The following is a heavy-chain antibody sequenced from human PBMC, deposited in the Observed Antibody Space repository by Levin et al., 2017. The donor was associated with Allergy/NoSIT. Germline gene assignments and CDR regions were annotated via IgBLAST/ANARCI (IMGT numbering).Heavy chain of an antibody. V-gene: IGHV4-34*01. CDR3: ARYCSGGSCYSGAFDI. CDR1: GGSFSGSY. CDR2: INHSGST. D-gene: IGHD2-15*01. J-gene: IGHJ3*02. Sequence: SQTLSLPCAVYGGSFSGSYWSWLRQPPGKGLEWIGEINHSGSTNYNPSLKSRVTISVDTSKNQFSLKLSSVTAADTAVYYCARYCSGGSCYSGAFDIWGQGTMVTVSS.